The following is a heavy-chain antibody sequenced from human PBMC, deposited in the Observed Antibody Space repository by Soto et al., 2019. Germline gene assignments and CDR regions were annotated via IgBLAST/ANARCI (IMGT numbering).Heavy chain of an antibody. CDR2: ITSSGNTI. J-gene: IGHJ3*01. CDR3: AREKGGVPFGL. V-gene: IGHV3-48*02. Sequence: HPGGSLRLSCAASGFKFNSYSMNWVRQAPGRGLEWVSSITSSGNTIDYADSVKGRFTVSRDNAKDSLFLQMNSLRDEDTAIYYCAREKGGVPFGLWGRGTKVTVSS. D-gene: IGHD3-16*01. CDR1: GFKFNSYS.